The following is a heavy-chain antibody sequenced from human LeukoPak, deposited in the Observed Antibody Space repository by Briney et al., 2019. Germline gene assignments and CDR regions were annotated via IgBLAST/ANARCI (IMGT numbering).Heavy chain of an antibody. Sequence: GESLKISCKGSGYSFTSYWIGWVRQMPGKGPEWMGIIYPADSDIRYSPSFQGQVTISADKSISTAYLQWNSLKASDTAMYYCARQEYCSGASCYTWFDPWGQGTLVTVSS. CDR2: IYPADSDI. J-gene: IGHJ5*02. CDR3: ARQEYCSGASCYTWFDP. V-gene: IGHV5-51*01. CDR1: GYSFTSYW. D-gene: IGHD2-15*01.